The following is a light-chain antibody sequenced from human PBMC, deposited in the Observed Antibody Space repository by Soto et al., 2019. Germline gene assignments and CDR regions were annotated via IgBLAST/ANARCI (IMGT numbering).Light chain of an antibody. CDR1: QGISTN. J-gene: IGKJ5*01. CDR2: AAS. Sequence: DIQMTQSPSSVSASVGDRVTIICRASQGISTNLAWYQQTPGKAPKLLIYAASSLQTGVPPRVSGSGAGTDFTLTSSSLQPEDFAFYDCQQANRVPLSFGQGTRLEIK. CDR3: QQANRVPLS. V-gene: IGKV1-12*01.